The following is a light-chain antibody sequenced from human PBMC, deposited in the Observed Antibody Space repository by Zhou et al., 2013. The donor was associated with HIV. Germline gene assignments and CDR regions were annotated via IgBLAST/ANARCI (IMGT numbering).Light chain of an antibody. Sequence: DIQMTQSPSSLSASVGDRVTITCRASHDISNYLAWYQQKPGKVPKLLIYSASTLQSGVPSRVSGSGSGTDFALTISSLQPEDVATYYCQTYNSAPYTFGQGTKLEIK. V-gene: IGKV1-27*01. J-gene: IGKJ2*01. CDR1: HDISNY. CDR3: QTYNSAPYT. CDR2: SAS.